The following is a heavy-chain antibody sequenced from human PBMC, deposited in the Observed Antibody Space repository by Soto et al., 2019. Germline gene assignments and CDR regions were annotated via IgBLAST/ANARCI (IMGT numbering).Heavy chain of an antibody. CDR2: ISYDGSNK. V-gene: IGHV3-30-3*01. J-gene: IGHJ4*02. Sequence: GGSLRLSCAASGFTFSSYAMHWVRQAPGKGLEWVAVISYDGSNKYYADSVKGRFTISRDNSKNTLYLQMNSLRAEDTAVYYCARDPHSNGVLANWGQGTLVTVSS. CDR3: ARDPHSNGVLAN. CDR1: GFTFSSYA. D-gene: IGHD2-8*01.